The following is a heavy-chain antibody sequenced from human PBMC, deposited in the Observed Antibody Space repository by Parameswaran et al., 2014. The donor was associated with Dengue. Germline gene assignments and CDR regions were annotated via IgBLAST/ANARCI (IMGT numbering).Heavy chain of an antibody. CDR2: IGASGTST. J-gene: IGHJ6*02. CDR3: AKIIGKDCSGGSCYFRYYYAMDV. V-gene: IGHV3-23*01. Sequence: RWIRQPPGKGLEWVSGIGASGTSTYYADSVKGRFTISRDNSKDTVYLQMNSLRAEDTAIYYCAKIIGKDCSGGSCYFRYYYAMDVWGQGTTVTVSS. D-gene: IGHD2-15*01.